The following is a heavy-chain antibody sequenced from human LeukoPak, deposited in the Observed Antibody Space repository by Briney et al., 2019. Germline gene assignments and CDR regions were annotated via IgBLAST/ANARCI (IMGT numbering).Heavy chain of an antibody. CDR3: ARERKWELLQDELDY. D-gene: IGHD1-26*01. Sequence: SATLSLTCTVSGGSISSSSYYWGWIRQPPGKGLEWIGSIYYSGSTYYNPSLKSRVTISVDTSKNQFSLKLSSVTAADTAVYYCARERKWELLQDELDYWGQGTLVTVSS. CDR1: GGSISSSSYY. CDR2: IYYSGST. V-gene: IGHV4-39*07. J-gene: IGHJ4*02.